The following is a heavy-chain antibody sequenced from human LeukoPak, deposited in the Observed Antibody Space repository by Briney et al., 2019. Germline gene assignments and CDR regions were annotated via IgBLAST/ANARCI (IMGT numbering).Heavy chain of an antibody. D-gene: IGHD3-10*01. J-gene: IGHJ3*02. Sequence: GGSLRLSCAASGFTFSSYDMHWVRQAPGKGLEWVAVIWYDGSNKYYTDSVKGRFTISRDNSKNTLNLQMNSLRAEDTAVYYCARRFGDDAFDIWGQGTVVTVSS. CDR3: ARRFGDDAFDI. V-gene: IGHV3-33*01. CDR2: IWYDGSNK. CDR1: GFTFSSYD.